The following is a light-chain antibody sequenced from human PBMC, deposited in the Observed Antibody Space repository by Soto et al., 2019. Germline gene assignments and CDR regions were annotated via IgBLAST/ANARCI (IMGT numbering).Light chain of an antibody. J-gene: IGKJ1*01. CDR1: HGSSSY. CDR2: AAA. Sequence: AIRLTQSPSSLSASTRDRVTITWRASHGSSSYLAAYQQQPGRAPKFLIYAAATIHSGVPSRFSGSSSVTDFSLTIAGLQPEDFATYYCLQDYNYPRTFGQGTKVDIK. CDR3: LQDYNYPRT. V-gene: IGKV1-8*01.